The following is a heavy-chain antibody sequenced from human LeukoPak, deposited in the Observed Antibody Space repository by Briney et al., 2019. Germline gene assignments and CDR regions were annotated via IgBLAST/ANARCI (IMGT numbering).Heavy chain of an antibody. Sequence: GGSLRLSCAASGFTFSSYWMSWVRQAPGKGLEWVANIKQDGSEKYYVDSVKGRFTIFRDNAKNSLYLQMNSLRAEDTAVYYCARVDYYGSGSYAFDIWGQGTMVTVSS. V-gene: IGHV3-7*01. CDR1: GFTFSSYW. D-gene: IGHD3-10*01. CDR3: ARVDYYGSGSYAFDI. J-gene: IGHJ3*02. CDR2: IKQDGSEK.